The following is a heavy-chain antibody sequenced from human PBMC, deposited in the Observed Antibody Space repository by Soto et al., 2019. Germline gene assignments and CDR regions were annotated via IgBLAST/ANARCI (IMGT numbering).Heavy chain of an antibody. CDR1: GFTFSSYG. Sequence: PGGSLRLSCAASGFTFSSYGMHWVRQAPGKGLEWVAVIWYDGSNKYYADSVKGRFTISRDNSKNTLYLQMNSLRAEDTAVYYCARDRPWQSRWLTLDYWGQGTLVTVSS. CDR3: ARDRPWQSRWLTLDY. D-gene: IGHD6-19*01. CDR2: IWYDGSNK. J-gene: IGHJ4*02. V-gene: IGHV3-33*01.